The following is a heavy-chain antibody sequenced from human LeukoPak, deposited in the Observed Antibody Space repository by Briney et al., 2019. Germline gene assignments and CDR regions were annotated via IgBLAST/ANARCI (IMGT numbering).Heavy chain of an antibody. D-gene: IGHD6-19*01. J-gene: IGHJ1*01. CDR3: AKDMGLSSSGWPEYFQH. CDR2: ILFDGSDE. V-gene: IGHV3-33*05. Sequence: GGSLRLSCAASGCTFSSYGMHWVRQAPGKGLQWVAAILFDGSDEYYEDSVKGRFFISRDNSKNMLYLQMNSLRVEDTGVFYCAKDMGLSSSGWPEYFQHWGQGTPVSVSS. CDR1: GCTFSSYG.